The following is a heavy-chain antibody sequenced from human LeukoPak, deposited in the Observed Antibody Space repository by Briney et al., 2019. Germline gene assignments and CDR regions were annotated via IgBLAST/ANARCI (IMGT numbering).Heavy chain of an antibody. V-gene: IGHV3-43D*03. CDR1: GFTFDDYA. D-gene: IGHD5-18*01. CDR3: AKDLWSGATAVVTVGFDY. CDR2: ISWDGGST. Sequence: PGGSLRLSCAASGFTFDDYAMHWVRQAPGKGLEWVSLISWDGGSTYYADSVKGRFTISRDNSKNSLYLQMNSLRAEDSALYYCAKDLWSGATAVVTVGFDYWGQGTLVTVSS. J-gene: IGHJ4*02.